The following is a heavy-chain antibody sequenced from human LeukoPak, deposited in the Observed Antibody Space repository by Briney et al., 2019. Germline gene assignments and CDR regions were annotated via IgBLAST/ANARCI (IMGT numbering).Heavy chain of an antibody. V-gene: IGHV1-2*02. Sequence: ASVKVSCKASGYTFIGYYIHWVRQAPGQGLEWMGWINPNSGGTNYAQKFQGRVTMTRDTSISTAYMELSRLRSDDTAVYYCARVAYDILTGYYTTAFLDYWGQGTLVTVSS. J-gene: IGHJ4*02. D-gene: IGHD3-9*01. CDR1: GYTFIGYY. CDR2: INPNSGGT. CDR3: ARVAYDILTGYYTTAFLDY.